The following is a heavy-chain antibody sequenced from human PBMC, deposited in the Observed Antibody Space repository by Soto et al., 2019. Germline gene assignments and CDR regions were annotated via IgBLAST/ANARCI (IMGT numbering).Heavy chain of an antibody. Sequence: QIQLVQSGAEVKKPGASVKVSCKASGYNFFDYGVSWVRQAPGQGLEWMGWVSPESGNTNYARKVQSRVTMTTDTTTRTAYMELRGLRSDDTAVYYCARGRTVSSIGPLLVWGQGTLVSVSS. V-gene: IGHV1-18*01. CDR1: GYNFFDYG. J-gene: IGHJ1*01. CDR3: ARGRTVSSIGPLLV. D-gene: IGHD1-1*01. CDR2: VSPESGNT.